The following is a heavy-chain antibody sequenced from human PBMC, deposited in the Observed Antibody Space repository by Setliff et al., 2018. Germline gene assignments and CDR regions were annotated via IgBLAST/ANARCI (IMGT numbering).Heavy chain of an antibody. CDR1: GGSISSGDAS. D-gene: IGHD3-9*01. V-gene: IGHV4-30-2*01. J-gene: IGHJ4*03. Sequence: PSETLSLTCAVSGGSISSGDASWSWVRQPPGKGLEWIGYIYHAGSTYYNPSLESRVTISVDTSKNQFSLKLSSVTAADTAVYYCARGEADYDILTSFDYWGQGTMVTVSS. CDR2: IYHAGST. CDR3: ARGEADYDILTSFDY.